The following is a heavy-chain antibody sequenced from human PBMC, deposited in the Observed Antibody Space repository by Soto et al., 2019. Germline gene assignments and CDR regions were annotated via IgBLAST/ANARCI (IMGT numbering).Heavy chain of an antibody. J-gene: IGHJ4*01. CDR3: ARSVEGHFDF. CDR2: ITSDERTI. D-gene: IGHD6-19*01. CDR1: GFTFRVYS. V-gene: IGHV3-48*02. Sequence: EVQLVESGGGLVQPGGSLGLSCSASGFTFRVYSMNWVRQAPGKGLEWVSYITSDERTIHYADSVKGRFTISRDNAKNSVYLQMTSLRDEDTAVYYCARSVEGHFDFWGQGSLVTVSS.